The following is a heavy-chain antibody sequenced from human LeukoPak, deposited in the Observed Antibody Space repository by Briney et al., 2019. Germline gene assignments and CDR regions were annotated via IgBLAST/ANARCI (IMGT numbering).Heavy chain of an antibody. V-gene: IGHV3-74*01. CDR3: AKLDWFDP. CDR2: IKNDGTIT. J-gene: IGHJ5*02. Sequence: QPGGSLRLSCVASGFTFSNYWMHWVRQAPGKGLVWVSRIKNDGTITSYAESVKGRFTISRDNAKNTLYLQMNSLRAEDTAVYYCAKLDWFDPWGQGTLVTVSS. CDR1: GFTFSNYW.